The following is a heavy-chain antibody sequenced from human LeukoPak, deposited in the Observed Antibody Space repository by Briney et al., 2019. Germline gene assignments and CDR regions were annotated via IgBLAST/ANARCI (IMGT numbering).Heavy chain of an antibody. V-gene: IGHV1-3*01. J-gene: IGHJ4*02. Sequence: ASVKVSCKASGYTFTSYAMHWLRQAPEKRLEWLGWINAGNGNTKYSQKFQGRVTITRDTSASTAYMELSSLRSEDTAVYYCARFKLGATTRGFDYWGQGTLVTVSS. CDR3: ARFKLGATTRGFDY. CDR2: INAGNGNT. D-gene: IGHD1-26*01. CDR1: GYTFTSYA.